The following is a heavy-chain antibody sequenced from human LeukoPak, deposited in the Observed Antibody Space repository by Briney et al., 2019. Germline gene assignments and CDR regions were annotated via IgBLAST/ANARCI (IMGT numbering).Heavy chain of an antibody. V-gene: IGHV3-7*01. D-gene: IGHD3-3*01. CDR3: ARLKPITIFGVADWGRNDAFDI. CDR1: GFTFSSYG. J-gene: IGHJ3*02. Sequence: PGGSLRLSCAASGFTFSSYGMHWVRQAPGKGLEWVANIKQDGSEKYYVDPVKGRFTISRDNAKNSLYLQMNSLRAEDTAVYYCARLKPITIFGVADWGRNDAFDIWGQGTMVTVSS. CDR2: IKQDGSEK.